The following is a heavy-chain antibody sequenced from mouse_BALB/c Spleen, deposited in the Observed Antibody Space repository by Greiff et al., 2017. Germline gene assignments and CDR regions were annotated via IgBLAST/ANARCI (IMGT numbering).Heavy chain of an antibody. CDR2: ISSGSSTI. J-gene: IGHJ4*01. CDR3: AIRLQNYAMDY. V-gene: IGHV5-17*02. CDR1: GFTFSSFG. Sequence: EVQVVESGGGLVQPGGSRKLSCAASGFTFSSFGMHWVRQAPEKGLEWVAYISSGSSTIYYADTVKGRFTISRDNPKNTLFLQMTSLRSEDTAMYYCAIRLQNYAMDYWGQGTSVTVSS. D-gene: IGHD1-2*01.